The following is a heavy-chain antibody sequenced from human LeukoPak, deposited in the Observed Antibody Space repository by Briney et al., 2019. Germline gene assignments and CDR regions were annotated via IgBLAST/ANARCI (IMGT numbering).Heavy chain of an antibody. CDR3: ARDSIVGPTKGAFDI. J-gene: IGHJ3*02. CDR2: INPNSGST. V-gene: IGHV1-2*06. D-gene: IGHD1-26*01. CDR1: GYTFTGYY. Sequence: GASVKVSCKASGYTFTGYYTHWVRQAPGQGLEWMGRINPNSGSTNYAQKFQGRVTMTRDTSISTAYMELRSLRSDDTAVYYCARDSIVGPTKGAFDIRGQGTMVTVSS.